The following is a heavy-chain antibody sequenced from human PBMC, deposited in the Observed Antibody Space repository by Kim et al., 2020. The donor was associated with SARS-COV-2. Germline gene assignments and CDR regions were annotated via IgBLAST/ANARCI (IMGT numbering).Heavy chain of an antibody. J-gene: IGHJ4*02. D-gene: IGHD3-10*01. Sequence: TNSSPSVQGHVTISADKSISTAYLQWSSLKASDTAMYYCARQVGRGRGDYWGQGTLVTVSS. CDR3: ARQVGRGRGDY. CDR2: T. V-gene: IGHV5-10-1*01.